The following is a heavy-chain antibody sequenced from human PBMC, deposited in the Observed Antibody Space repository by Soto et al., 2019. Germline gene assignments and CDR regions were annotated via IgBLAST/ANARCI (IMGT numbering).Heavy chain of an antibody. CDR3: AKDVPTTAHYYDSSHFSIVWARKKSMNFDY. V-gene: IGHV4-4*02. D-gene: IGHD3-22*01. CDR1: GGSISSSNW. Sequence: SETLSLTCAVSGGSISSSNWWSWVRQPPGKGLEWIGEIYHSGSTNYNPSLKSRVTISVDKSKNQFSLKLSSVTAADTAVYYCAKDVPTTAHYYDSSHFSIVWARKKSMNFDYWGQGTLVTVSS. J-gene: IGHJ4*02. CDR2: IYHSGST.